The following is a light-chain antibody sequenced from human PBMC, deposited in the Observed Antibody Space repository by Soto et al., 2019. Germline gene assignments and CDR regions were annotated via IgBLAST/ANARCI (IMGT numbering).Light chain of an antibody. CDR1: QGIANY. CDR2: AAS. CDR3: QKYNSAPLT. Sequence: DIQMTQSPSSLSASVGDRVSITRRASQGIANYLAWYQQKPGKAPKLLIYAASALQSGVPSRFSGSGSGTDFTLTINSLQPEDVATYYCQKYNSAPLTFGGGTRVEIK. V-gene: IGKV1-27*01. J-gene: IGKJ4*01.